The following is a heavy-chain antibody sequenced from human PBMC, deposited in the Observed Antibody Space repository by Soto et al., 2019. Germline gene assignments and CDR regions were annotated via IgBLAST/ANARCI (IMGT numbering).Heavy chain of an antibody. CDR2: IGTAGDT. Sequence: GGSLRLSCAASGFTFSSYDMHWVRQATGKGLEWVSAIGTAGDTYYPGSVKGRFTISRENAKNFLYLQMNSLRAEDTAVYYCAREKVLGYCSGGSCYRTDYYGMDVWGQGTTVTVSS. CDR3: AREKVLGYCSGGSCYRTDYYGMDV. J-gene: IGHJ6*02. D-gene: IGHD2-15*01. V-gene: IGHV3-13*01. CDR1: GFTFSSYD.